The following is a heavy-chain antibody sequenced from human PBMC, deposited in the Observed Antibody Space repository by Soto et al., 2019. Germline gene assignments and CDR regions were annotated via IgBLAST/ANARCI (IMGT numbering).Heavy chain of an antibody. D-gene: IGHD5-18*01. CDR1: GGTFSSYA. CDR2: IIPIFGTA. Sequence: QVQLVQSGAEVKKPGSSVKVSCKASGGTFSSYAISWVRQAPGQGLEWMGGIIPIFGTANYAQKFQGRVTITADESTRTAYMELSSRRSEDTAVYYCATVDTAMVYYYYGMDVWGQGTTVTVSS. J-gene: IGHJ6*02. V-gene: IGHV1-69*12. CDR3: ATVDTAMVYYYYGMDV.